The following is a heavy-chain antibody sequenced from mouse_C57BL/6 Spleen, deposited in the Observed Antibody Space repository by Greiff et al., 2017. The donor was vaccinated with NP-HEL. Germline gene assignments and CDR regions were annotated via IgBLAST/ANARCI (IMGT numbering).Heavy chain of an antibody. Sequence: GGGLVQPQGSLNLSCAASGFTFNTYAMHWVRQAPGKGLEWAARIRSKSSNYATYYADSVKDKFSISRVDSQSMLYMQMKKLKTEETAMYSCVRGEDYYGPVADWGQGTLVTVSA. CDR3: VRGEDYYGPVAD. CDR1: GFTFNTYA. J-gene: IGHJ3*01. D-gene: IGHD1-1*01. V-gene: IGHV10-3*01. CDR2: IRSKSSNYAT.